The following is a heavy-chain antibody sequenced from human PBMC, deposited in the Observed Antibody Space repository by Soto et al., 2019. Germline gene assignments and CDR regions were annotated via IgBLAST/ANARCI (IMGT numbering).Heavy chain of an antibody. V-gene: IGHV4-30-4*01. CDR3: ARDPSSGYYDY. J-gene: IGHJ4*02. D-gene: IGHD3-22*01. CDR2: IYYSGST. Sequence: PSETLSLTCTVSGGSISSGDYYWSWIRQPPGKGLEWIGYIYYSGSTYYNPSLKSRVTISVDTSKNQLSLKLSSVTAADTAVYYCARDPSSGYYDYWGQGTLVTVSS. CDR1: GGSISSGDYY.